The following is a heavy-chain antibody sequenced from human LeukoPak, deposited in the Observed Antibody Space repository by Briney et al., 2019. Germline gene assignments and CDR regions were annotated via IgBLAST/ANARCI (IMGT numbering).Heavy chain of an antibody. Sequence: GGSLRLSCAASGFTFSSYVMSWVRQAPGKGLEWVSAISGSGGGTYYADSVKGRFTISRDNSKNTLYLQMNSLRAEDTAVYYCAKTYSSSLFDYWGQGTLVTVSS. J-gene: IGHJ4*02. D-gene: IGHD6-13*01. V-gene: IGHV3-23*01. CDR3: AKTYSSSLFDY. CDR1: GFTFSSYV. CDR2: ISGSGGGT.